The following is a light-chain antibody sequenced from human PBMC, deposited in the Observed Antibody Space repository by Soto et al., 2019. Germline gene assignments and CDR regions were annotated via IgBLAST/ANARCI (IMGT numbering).Light chain of an antibody. CDR3: QQYGSSPWT. J-gene: IGKJ1*01. V-gene: IGKV3-20*01. Sequence: EIVLTQSPATLSVSPGERATLSCRASQSVSSSYLAWYQQKPGQAPRLLIYGASSRATGIPDRFSGSGSGTDFTITISRLEPEDFAVYYCQQYGSSPWTFGQGTKVDIK. CDR2: GAS. CDR1: QSVSSSY.